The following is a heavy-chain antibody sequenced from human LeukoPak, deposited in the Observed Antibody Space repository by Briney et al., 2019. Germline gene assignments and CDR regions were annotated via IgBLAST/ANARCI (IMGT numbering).Heavy chain of an antibody. D-gene: IGHD4-17*01. CDR1: GGTFSTYA. CDR2: IIPIFGTA. CDR3: ARRPLDYGNFDY. V-gene: IGHV1-69*13. J-gene: IGHJ4*02. Sequence: SVKVSCKASGGTFSTYAITWVRQAPGQGLEWTGGIIPIFGTANYAQKFQGRVTITADESTSTAYMELSSLRPEDTAVYYCARRPLDYGNFDYWGQGTLVTVSS.